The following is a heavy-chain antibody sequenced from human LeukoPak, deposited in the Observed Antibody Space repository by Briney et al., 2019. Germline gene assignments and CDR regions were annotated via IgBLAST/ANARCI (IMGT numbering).Heavy chain of an antibody. CDR1: GGSISSGSYY. CDR2: IYTSGST. Sequence: KSSETLSLTCTVSGGSISSGSYYWSWIRQPAGKGLEWIGRIYTSGSTNYNPSLKSRVTISVDTSKNQFSLKLSPVTAADTAVYYCASGRDEDRWLQRYYVFDIWGQGTMVTVSS. J-gene: IGHJ3*02. V-gene: IGHV4-61*02. CDR3: ASGRDEDRWLQRYYVFDI. D-gene: IGHD5-24*01.